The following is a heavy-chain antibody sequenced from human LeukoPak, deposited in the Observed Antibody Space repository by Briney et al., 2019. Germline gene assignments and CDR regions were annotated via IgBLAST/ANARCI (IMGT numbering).Heavy chain of an antibody. D-gene: IGHD6-6*01. V-gene: IGHV1-2*02. Sequence: EASVKVSCKASGYTFTGYYMHWVRQAPGQGLEWMGWINPNSGSTNYAQKFQGRVTMTRDTSISTAYMELSRLRSDDTAVYYCARDRSSPYYYYMDVWGKGTTVTVSS. CDR1: GYTFTGYY. CDR2: INPNSGST. CDR3: ARDRSSPYYYYMDV. J-gene: IGHJ6*03.